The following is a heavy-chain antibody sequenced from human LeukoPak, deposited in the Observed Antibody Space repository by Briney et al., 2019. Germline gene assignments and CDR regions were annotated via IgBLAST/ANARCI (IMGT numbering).Heavy chain of an antibody. J-gene: IGHJ5*02. CDR3: ARELCSSTSCYWGFDP. V-gene: IGHV1-69*05. D-gene: IGHD2-2*01. CDR1: GDTFSSYA. Sequence: SVKVSCKASGDTFSSYAVSWVRQAPGQGLEWMGGIIPIFGTANYAQKFQGRVTITTDESTSTAYMELSSLRSEDTAVYYCARELCSSTSCYWGFDPWGQGTLVTVSS. CDR2: IIPIFGTA.